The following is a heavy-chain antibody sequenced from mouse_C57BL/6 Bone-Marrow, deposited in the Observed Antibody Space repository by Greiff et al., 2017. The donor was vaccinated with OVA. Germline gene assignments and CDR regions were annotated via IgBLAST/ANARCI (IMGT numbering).Heavy chain of an antibody. V-gene: IGHV3-6*01. CDR3: ARGPYYYGSLFDY. CDR2: ISYDGSN. CDR1: GYSITSGYY. J-gene: IGHJ2*01. Sequence: EVKLQESGPGLVKPSQSLPLTCSVTGYSITSGYYWNWIRQFPGNKLEWMGYISYDGSNNYNPSLKNRISITRDTSKNQFFLKLNSVTTEDTATYYCARGPYYYGSLFDYWGQGTTLTVSS. D-gene: IGHD1-1*01.